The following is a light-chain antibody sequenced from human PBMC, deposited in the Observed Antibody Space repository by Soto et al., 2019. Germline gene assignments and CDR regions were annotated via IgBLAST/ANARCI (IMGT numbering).Light chain of an antibody. J-gene: IGKJ1*01. CDR3: QQYNQLPRT. CDR2: GAS. V-gene: IGKV3-15*01. Sequence: EIGRTQSPATLSVSPGERATLSCMASQSVSSNLAWYQQKPGQAPRLLIYGASTRATGFPARFSGSGSGTEFTLTINSLQSEDFAVYYCQQYNQLPRTFGQGSMVDIK. CDR1: QSVSSN.